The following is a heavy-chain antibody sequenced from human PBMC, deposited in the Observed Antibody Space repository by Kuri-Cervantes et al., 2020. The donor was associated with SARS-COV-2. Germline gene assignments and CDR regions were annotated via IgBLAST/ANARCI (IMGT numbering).Heavy chain of an antibody. V-gene: IGHV3-53*01. D-gene: IGHD6-6*01. CDR2: MYSGRST. CDR1: GFTFSSYA. J-gene: IGHJ4*02. Sequence: GESLKISCAASGFTFSSYAMHWVRQAPGKGLEWLSVMYSGRSTYYADSVKGRFTISRDTSKNTVYLQMNSLRGDDTAVYYCTRGSIAGRRGIFDFWGQGTVVTVSS. CDR3: TRGSIAGRRGIFDF.